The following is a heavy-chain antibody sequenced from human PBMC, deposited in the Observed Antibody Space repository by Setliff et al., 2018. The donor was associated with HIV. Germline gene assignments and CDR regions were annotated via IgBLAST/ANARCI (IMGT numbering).Heavy chain of an antibody. J-gene: IGHJ4*02. V-gene: IGHV1-46*01. CDR2: INPSGGST. CDR1: GNTFTKYY. CDR3: ARPGTRWSFDY. Sequence: ASVKVSCKAPGNTFTKYYIHWVRQAPGQGLEWMGIINPSGGSTNYAQKFQGRVTMTSDTSTSTVYMELSSLRSEDTAVYYCARPGTRWSFDYWGQGILVTVSS. D-gene: IGHD3-3*01.